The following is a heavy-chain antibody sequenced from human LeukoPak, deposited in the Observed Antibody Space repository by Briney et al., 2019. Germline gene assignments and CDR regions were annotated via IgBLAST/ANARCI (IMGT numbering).Heavy chain of an antibody. Sequence: GGSLRLSCAASGFTLNNYNMNWVRQAPGEGLEWVSSISSISSSYIYYADSVKGRFTISRDNARNSLYLQMNSLRAEDTAVYYCAREHSGYDFPGRDYYYVDVWGKGTTVTVSS. CDR1: GFTLNNYN. J-gene: IGHJ6*03. V-gene: IGHV3-21*01. CDR2: ISSISSSYI. D-gene: IGHD5-12*01. CDR3: AREHSGYDFPGRDYYYVDV.